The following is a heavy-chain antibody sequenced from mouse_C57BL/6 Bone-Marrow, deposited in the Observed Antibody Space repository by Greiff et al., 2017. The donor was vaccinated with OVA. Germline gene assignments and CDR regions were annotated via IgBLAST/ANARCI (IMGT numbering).Heavy chain of an antibody. D-gene: IGHD2-4*01. J-gene: IGHJ3*01. CDR1: GYTFSDSY. V-gene: IGHV1-19*01. Sequence: EVQLQQSGPVLVKPGASVKMSCKASGYTFSDSYMNWVKQSPGKSLEWIGVINPYNGGTSYNQKFKGKATLTVDKSSSTAYMELNSLTSEDSAVYYCARYYDYDWFAYWGQGTLVTVSA. CDR2: INPYNGGT. CDR3: ARYYDYDWFAY.